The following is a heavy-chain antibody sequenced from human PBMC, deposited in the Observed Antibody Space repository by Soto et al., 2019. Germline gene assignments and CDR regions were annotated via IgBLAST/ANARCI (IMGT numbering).Heavy chain of an antibody. D-gene: IGHD5-18*01. V-gene: IGHV1-2*02. Sequence: GASVKVSCKASGYTFTGYYMHWVRQAPGQGLEWMGWINPNSGGTNYAQKFQGRVTMTRDTSISTAYMVLSRLRSDDTAVYYCARDREDTAMVLFDYWGQGTLVTVSS. J-gene: IGHJ4*02. CDR3: ARDREDTAMVLFDY. CDR2: INPNSGGT. CDR1: GYTFTGYY.